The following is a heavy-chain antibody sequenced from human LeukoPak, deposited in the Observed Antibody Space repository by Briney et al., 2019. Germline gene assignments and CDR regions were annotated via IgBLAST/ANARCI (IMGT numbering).Heavy chain of an antibody. CDR3: ARDGDGYNYVPWYFDY. Sequence: GGSLRLSCAASGFTFSSYGMHWVRQAPGKGLEWVAVIWYDGSNKYYADSVKGRFTISRDNSKNTLYLQMNSLRAEDTAVYYCARDGDGYNYVPWYFDYWGQGTLVTVSS. J-gene: IGHJ4*02. D-gene: IGHD5-24*01. V-gene: IGHV3-33*01. CDR1: GFTFSSYG. CDR2: IWYDGSNK.